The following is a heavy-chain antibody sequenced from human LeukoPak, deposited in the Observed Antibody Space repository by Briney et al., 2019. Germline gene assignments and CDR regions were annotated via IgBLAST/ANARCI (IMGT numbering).Heavy chain of an antibody. CDR3: ASGKGNYYDFWTPYPFDP. CDR1: GFNYSSYT. D-gene: IGHD3-3*01. V-gene: IGHV3-48*01. Sequence: PGGSLRLSWAASGFNYSSYTMNWVRQAPGMGLEWLSYISASRDITYYADSVKGRFTISRDNSKNTLYLQMNSLRAEDPAVYYRASGKGNYYDFWTPYPFDPWGQGTLVTVSS. J-gene: IGHJ5*02. CDR2: ISASRDIT.